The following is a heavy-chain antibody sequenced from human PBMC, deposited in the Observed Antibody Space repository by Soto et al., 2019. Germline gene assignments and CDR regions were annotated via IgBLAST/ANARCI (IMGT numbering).Heavy chain of an antibody. CDR2: ISAYNGNT. CDR3: ARELSPAYSYGFYYYYYMDV. Sequence: GASVKVSCKASGYTFTSYGISWVRQAPGQGLEWMGWISAYNGNTNYAQKLQGRVTMTTDTSTSTAYMELRSLRSDDTAVYYCARELSPAYSYGFYYYYYMDVWGKGTTVTVSS. J-gene: IGHJ6*03. CDR1: GYTFTSYG. D-gene: IGHD5-18*01. V-gene: IGHV1-18*01.